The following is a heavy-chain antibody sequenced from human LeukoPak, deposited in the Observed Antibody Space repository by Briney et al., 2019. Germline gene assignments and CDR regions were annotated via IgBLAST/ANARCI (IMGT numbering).Heavy chain of an antibody. CDR3: AKDLGGDYGDYRFDY. D-gene: IGHD4-17*01. J-gene: IGHJ4*02. CDR2: ISYDGSNK. Sequence: GGSLRLSCAASGFTFSSYAMSWVRQAPGKGLEWVAVISYDGSNKYYADSVKGRFTISRDNSKNTLYLQMNSLRAEDTAVYYCAKDLGGDYGDYRFDYWGQGTLVTVSS. V-gene: IGHV3-30*18. CDR1: GFTFSSYA.